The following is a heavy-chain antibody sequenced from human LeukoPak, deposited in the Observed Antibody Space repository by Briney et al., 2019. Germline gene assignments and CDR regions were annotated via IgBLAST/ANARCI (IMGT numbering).Heavy chain of an antibody. CDR1: GGSISSISYY. V-gene: IGHV4-39*01. D-gene: IGHD3-10*01. CDR3: ARSYRKVRGVMSPPCY. Sequence: PSETLSLTCTVSGGSISSISYYWGWVRPPPRNWLEWIGTIYYSGSTSYNPSLKSRVTISVDTSKNQFSLKLSSVTAADTAVYYCARSYRKVRGVMSPPCYWGQGTLVTVSS. J-gene: IGHJ4*02. CDR2: IYYSGST.